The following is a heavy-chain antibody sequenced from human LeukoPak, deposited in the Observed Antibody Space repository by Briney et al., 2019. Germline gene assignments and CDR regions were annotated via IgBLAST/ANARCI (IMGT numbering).Heavy chain of an antibody. D-gene: IGHD3-10*01. CDR2: IYYSGST. J-gene: IGHJ4*02. CDR3: AREEERFGELFSDY. V-gene: IGHV4-59*01. CDR1: GGSISSYY. Sequence: SETLSLTCNVSGGSISSYYWSWIRQPPGKGLEWIGYIYYSGSTNYNPSLKSRVTISVDTSKNQFSLKLSSVTAADTAVYYCAREEERFGELFSDYWGQGTLVTVSS.